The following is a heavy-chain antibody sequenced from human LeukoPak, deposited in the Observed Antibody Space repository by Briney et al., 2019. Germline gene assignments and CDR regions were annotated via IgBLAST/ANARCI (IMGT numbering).Heavy chain of an antibody. CDR1: GGSISNYY. V-gene: IGHV4-59*01. J-gene: IGHJ4*02. CDR2: IYDSGNT. D-gene: IGHD3-22*01. CDR3: AREGHDSSGYYYFDS. Sequence: SETLSLTCTVSGGSISNYYWSWIRQPPGKGLEWIGYIYDSGNTYYNPSLKSRVSISVDTSKNQFSVTLSSVTAADTAVYYCAREGHDSSGYYYFDSWGPATLVTVSS.